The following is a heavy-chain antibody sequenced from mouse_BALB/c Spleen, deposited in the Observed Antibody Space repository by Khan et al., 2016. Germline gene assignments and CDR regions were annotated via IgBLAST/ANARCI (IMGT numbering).Heavy chain of an antibody. J-gene: IGHJ3*01. CDR1: GYSFTGYY. Sequence: LVKTGASVKISCKASGYSFTGYYMHWVKQSHGKSLEWIGYITSYNGATSYNQKFKGKATFTVDTSSSTAYMQFNSLTSEASAVYYCASPYGSSYVGFAYWGQGTLVTVSA. CDR3: ASPYGSSYVGFAY. D-gene: IGHD1-1*01. CDR2: ITSYNGAT. V-gene: IGHV1S34*01.